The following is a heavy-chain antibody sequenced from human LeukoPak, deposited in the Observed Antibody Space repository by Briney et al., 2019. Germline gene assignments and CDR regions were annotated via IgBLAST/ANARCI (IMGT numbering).Heavy chain of an antibody. Sequence: SETLSLTCTVSGGSISSYYWSWIRQPPGKGLGWIGYIYYSGSTNYNPSLKSRVTISVDTSKNQFSLKLSSVTAADTAVYYCARDRGYSYGYKHYYYGMDVWGQGTTVTVSS. CDR1: GGSISSYY. CDR3: ARDRGYSYGYKHYYYGMDV. V-gene: IGHV4-59*01. D-gene: IGHD5-18*01. J-gene: IGHJ6*02. CDR2: IYYSGST.